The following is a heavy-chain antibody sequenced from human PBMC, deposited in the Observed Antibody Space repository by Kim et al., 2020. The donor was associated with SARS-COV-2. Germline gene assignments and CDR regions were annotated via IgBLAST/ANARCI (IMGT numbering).Heavy chain of an antibody. CDR3: ARDGDPSSGWHLDY. CDR1: GFTFSSYS. D-gene: IGHD6-19*01. V-gene: IGHV3-21*01. CDR2: TTSSGHYI. Sequence: GGSLRLSCVASGFTFSSYSMNWVRQAPGKGLEWVSSTTSSGHYIYYADSVKGRFTISRDNAKNSLYLQMNSLRAEDTAVYYCARDGDPSSGWHLDYWGQGTLVTVAS. J-gene: IGHJ4*02.